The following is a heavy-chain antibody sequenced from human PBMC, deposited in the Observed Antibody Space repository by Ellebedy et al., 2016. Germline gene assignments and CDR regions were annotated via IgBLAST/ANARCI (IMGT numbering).Heavy chain of an antibody. CDR3: ARDADDYGDYGY. V-gene: IGHV3-9*01. D-gene: IGHD4-17*01. CDR2: ISWNSGSI. J-gene: IGHJ4*02. Sequence: SLKISCAASGFTFSSYAMSWVRQAPGKGLEWVSGISWNSGSIGYADSVKGRFTISRDNAKNSLYLQMNSLRAEDTAVYYCARDADDYGDYGYWGQGTLVTVSS. CDR1: GFTFSSYA.